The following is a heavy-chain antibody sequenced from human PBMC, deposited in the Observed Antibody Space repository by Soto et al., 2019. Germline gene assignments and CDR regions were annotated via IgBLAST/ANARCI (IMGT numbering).Heavy chain of an antibody. CDR1: GGSISSGDYY. D-gene: IGHD3-3*01. J-gene: IGHJ5*02. Sequence: SETLSLTCTVSGGSISSGDYYWSWIRQPPGKGLEWIGYIYYSGSTYYNPSLKSRVTISVDTSKNQFSLKLSSVTAADTAVYYCAREGLAIFGVVTTSWLDPSGQGPLVTVYS. V-gene: IGHV4-30-4*01. CDR3: AREGLAIFGVVTTSWLDP. CDR2: IYYSGST.